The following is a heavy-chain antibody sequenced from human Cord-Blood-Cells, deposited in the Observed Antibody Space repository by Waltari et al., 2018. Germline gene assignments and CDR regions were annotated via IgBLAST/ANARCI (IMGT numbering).Heavy chain of an antibody. CDR2: MNPNSGNT. CDR1: GYTFTSYD. V-gene: IGHV1-8*03. D-gene: IGHD6-25*01. CDR3: ARGRQSGNWFDP. J-gene: IGHJ5*02. Sequence: VQLVQSGAAVKKPWAALKVSCKASGYTFTSYDITSVRQATGQGLEWMGWMNPNSGNTGYAQKFQGRVTITRNTSISTAYMELSSLRSEDTAVYYCARGRQSGNWFDPWGQGTLVTVSS.